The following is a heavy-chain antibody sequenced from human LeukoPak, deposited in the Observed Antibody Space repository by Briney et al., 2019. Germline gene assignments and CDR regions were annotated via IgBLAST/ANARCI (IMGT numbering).Heavy chain of an antibody. J-gene: IGHJ6*04. D-gene: IGHD3-10*01. CDR2: ISSSGSTI. CDR3: ARGAMVRGVITYYYGMDV. Sequence: GGSLRLSCAASGFTFSSYEMNWVRQAPGKGLEWVSYISSSGSTIYYADSVKGRFTISRDNAKNSLYLQMNSLRAEDTAVYYCARGAMVRGVITYYYGMDVWGKGTTVTVSS. CDR1: GFTFSSYE. V-gene: IGHV3-48*03.